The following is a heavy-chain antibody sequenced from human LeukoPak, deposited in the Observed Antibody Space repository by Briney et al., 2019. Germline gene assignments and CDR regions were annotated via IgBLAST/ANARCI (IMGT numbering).Heavy chain of an antibody. D-gene: IGHD6-13*01. V-gene: IGHV1-8*01. CDR1: GYTFTSYD. Sequence: ASVKVSCKASGYTFTSYDINWVRQATGQGLEWMGWMNPNSGNTGYAQKFQGRVTMTRNTSISTAYMELSSLRSEDTAVYYCAGPLPGIGAAWSGGNFGYWEPGNPGHRLL. CDR2: MNPNSGNT. J-gene: IGHJ4*02. CDR3: AGPLPGIGAAWSGGNFGY.